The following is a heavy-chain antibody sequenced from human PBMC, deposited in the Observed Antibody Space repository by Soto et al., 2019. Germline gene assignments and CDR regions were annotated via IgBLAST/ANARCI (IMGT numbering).Heavy chain of an antibody. Sequence: PWGSLRLSCAASGFTFSSYDMSCVRQAPWKGLEWVSAISGSGVTTDYAAPVKGRFTISRDDSKNTLYLQMNSLKTEDTAVYYCTTDPTHIVAQGNYYYYGMDVWGQGTTVTVSS. V-gene: IGHV3-23*01. D-gene: IGHD2-21*01. CDR2: ISGSGVTT. CDR3: TTDPTHIVAQGNYYYYGMDV. CDR1: GFTFSSYD. J-gene: IGHJ6*02.